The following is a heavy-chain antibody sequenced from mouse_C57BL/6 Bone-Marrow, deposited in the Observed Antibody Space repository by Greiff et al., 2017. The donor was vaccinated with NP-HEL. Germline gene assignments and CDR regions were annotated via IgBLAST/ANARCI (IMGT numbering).Heavy chain of an antibody. CDR1: GFSLTSYG. CDR2: IWSGGST. CDR3: ASPTSWFAY. Sequence: QVQLQQSGPGLVQPSQSLSITCTASGFSLTSYGVHWVRQSPGKGLEWLGEIWSGGSTDYNAAFISRLSISKDNSKSLVFFKMNSLQADDTAIYYCASPTSWFAYWGQGTLVTVSA. D-gene: IGHD4-1*02. J-gene: IGHJ3*01. V-gene: IGHV2-2*01.